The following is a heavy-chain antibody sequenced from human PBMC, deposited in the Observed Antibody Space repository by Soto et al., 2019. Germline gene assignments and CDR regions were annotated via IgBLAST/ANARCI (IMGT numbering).Heavy chain of an antibody. CDR1: GYTFTNYG. D-gene: IGHD1-26*01. CDR2: ISSYNGNT. V-gene: IGHV1-18*01. Sequence: QVQLVQSGADVKKPGASVKVSCKASGYTFTNYGINWVRQAPGQGLEWMGWISSYNGNTNYPQKFQGRVTMTTDTSTNTAYLELRSLRSDATAVYYCARNSGRYWGAFDYWGQGTLVTVSS. CDR3: ARNSGRYWGAFDY. J-gene: IGHJ4*02.